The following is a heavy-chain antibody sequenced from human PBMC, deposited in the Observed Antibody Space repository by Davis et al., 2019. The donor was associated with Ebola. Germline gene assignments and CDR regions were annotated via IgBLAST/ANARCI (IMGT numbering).Heavy chain of an antibody. CDR1: GFTFSSYA. CDR3: AKDLSSSWYLYYYGMDV. Sequence: GESLKISRAASGFTFSSYAMSWVRQAPGKGLEWVSAISGSGGSTYYADSVKGRFTISRENSKNTLYLQMNSLRADDTAVYYYAKDLSSSWYLYYYGMDVWGQGTTVTVSS. V-gene: IGHV3-23*01. J-gene: IGHJ6*02. CDR2: ISGSGGST. D-gene: IGHD6-13*01.